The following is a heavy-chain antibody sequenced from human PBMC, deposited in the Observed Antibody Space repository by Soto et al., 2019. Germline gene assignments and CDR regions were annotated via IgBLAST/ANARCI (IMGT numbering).Heavy chain of an antibody. CDR1: GITFINAW. J-gene: IGHJ4*02. D-gene: IGHD4-17*01. CDR3: TTDPGDYEAF. V-gene: IGHV3-15*01. CDR2: IKNKADGGTI. Sequence: AHLVESGGDLVKPGGCLRLSCAASGITFINAWMSWVHQLPGKGLEWVGRIKNKADGGTIDYAAPVRCRITISRDDSKATLVLQMNSLETEATAVYYCTTDPGDYEAFWGQGTLVTVSS.